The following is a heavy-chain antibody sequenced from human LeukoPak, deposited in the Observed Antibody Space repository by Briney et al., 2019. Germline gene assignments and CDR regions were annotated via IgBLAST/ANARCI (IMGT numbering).Heavy chain of an antibody. Sequence: ASVKVSCKASGYTFTSYYMHWVRQAPGQGLEWMGIINPSGGSTSYAQKFQGRVTMTRDTSTSTVYMELSSLRSEDTAVYYCASAPRIRYFDWLSSPFDYWGQGTLVTVSS. J-gene: IGHJ4*02. CDR1: GYTFTSYY. CDR3: ASAPRIRYFDWLSSPFDY. V-gene: IGHV1-46*01. CDR2: INPSGGST. D-gene: IGHD3-9*01.